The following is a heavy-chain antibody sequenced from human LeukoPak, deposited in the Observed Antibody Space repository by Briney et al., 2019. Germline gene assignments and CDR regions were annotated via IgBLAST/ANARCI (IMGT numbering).Heavy chain of an antibody. D-gene: IGHD5-18*01. CDR2: INPSGGST. CDR1: GYTFTSYY. V-gene: IGHV1-46*01. J-gene: IGHJ4*02. CDR3: ATCTAMVNDPDY. Sequence: ASVKVSPKASGYTFTSYYMHWVRQAPGQGLEWMGIINPSGGSTSYAQKFQGRVTITRDTSTSTVYMELSSLRSEDTAIYYCATCTAMVNDPDYPGQGTLVTVSS.